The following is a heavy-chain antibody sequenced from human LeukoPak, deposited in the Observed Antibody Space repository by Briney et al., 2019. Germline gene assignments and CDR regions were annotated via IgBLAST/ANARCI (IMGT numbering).Heavy chain of an antibody. J-gene: IGHJ4*02. CDR1: GYTFSNYH. CDR2: INPNGGRT. V-gene: IGHV1-46*01. D-gene: IGHD3-22*01. CDR3: ARGKYYDSIGFLDY. Sequence: ASVKVSCKASGYTFSNYHIQWVRQAPGKRFAWMGMINPNGGRTSYAQELQGRVTMTRDTSTSTVYMELSSLRSEDTAVYYCARGKYYDSIGFLDYWGQGTLVTASS.